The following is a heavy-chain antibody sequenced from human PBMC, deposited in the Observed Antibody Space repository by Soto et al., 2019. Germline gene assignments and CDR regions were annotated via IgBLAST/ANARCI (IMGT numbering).Heavy chain of an antibody. V-gene: IGHV4-31*03. J-gene: IGHJ6*02. CDR3: AASCVACGGFNYYGMDV. CDR1: GGSISSGGYY. D-gene: IGHD5-12*01. Sequence: QVQLQESGTGLVKPSQTLSLTCTVSGGSISSGGYYWSWIRQHPGKGLEWIGYIYYSGSTYYNTSLKSRVNISVDTSKNQFSLKLSSVIAADTAVYYCAASCVACGGFNYYGMDVWCQGTTVTVSS. CDR2: IYYSGST.